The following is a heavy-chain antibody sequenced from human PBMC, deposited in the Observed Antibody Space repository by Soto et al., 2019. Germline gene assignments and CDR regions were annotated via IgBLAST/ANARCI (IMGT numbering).Heavy chain of an antibody. V-gene: IGHV2-70*01. CDR1: GFSLSTSGMC. J-gene: IGHJ4*02. D-gene: IGHD3-22*01. CDR3: ARTYYYDSSGYYDY. CDR2: IDWDDDK. Sequence: PSQTLTLTCTFSGFSLSTSGMCVSWIRQSPGKALEWLALIDWDDDKYYSTSLKTRLTISKDTSKNQVVLTMTNMDPVDTATYYCARTYYYDSSGYYDYWGQGTLVTVSS.